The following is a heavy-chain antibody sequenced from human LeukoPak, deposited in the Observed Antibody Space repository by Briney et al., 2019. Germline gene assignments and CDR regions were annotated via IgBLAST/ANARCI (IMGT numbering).Heavy chain of an antibody. CDR3: ARGYCSGGSCYSGGYYYGMDV. Sequence: GGSLRLSCAASGFTFSSYAMHWVRQAPGKGLEWVAVISYDGSNKYYADSVKGRFIISRDNSKNTLYLQMNSLRAEDTAVYYCARGYCSGGSCYSGGYYYGMDVWGQGTTVTVSS. D-gene: IGHD2-15*01. CDR2: ISYDGSNK. V-gene: IGHV3-30-3*01. CDR1: GFTFSSYA. J-gene: IGHJ6*02.